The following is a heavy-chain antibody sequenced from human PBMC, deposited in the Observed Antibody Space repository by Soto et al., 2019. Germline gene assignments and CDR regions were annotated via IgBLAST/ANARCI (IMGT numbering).Heavy chain of an antibody. CDR1: GYTFNGYY. CDR3: GRGRSGQIVVFY. V-gene: IGHV1-2*02. J-gene: IGHJ4*02. D-gene: IGHD1-26*01. Sequence: ASVKVSCKASGYTFNGYYMHWVRQAPEQGPEWMGEIGPESGATRYAQKFQGRVTMTRDTSITTVYMELKNLSPDDTAVYYCGRGRSGQIVVFYWGQGTPVTVSS. CDR2: IGPESGAT.